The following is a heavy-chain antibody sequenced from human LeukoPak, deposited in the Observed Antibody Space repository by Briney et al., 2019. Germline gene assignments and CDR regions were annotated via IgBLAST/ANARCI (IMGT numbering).Heavy chain of an antibody. J-gene: IGHJ5*02. Sequence: PGGSLRLSCTASGFTFGDYAMSWFRQAPGKGLEWVGFIRSKAYGGTTEYAASVKGRFTISRDDSKSIAYLQMNSLKTEDTAVYYCTRLGYSSGWLLDNWFNPWGQGTLVTVSS. V-gene: IGHV3-49*03. CDR1: GFTFGDYA. CDR2: IRSKAYGGTT. D-gene: IGHD6-19*01. CDR3: TRLGYSSGWLLDNWFNP.